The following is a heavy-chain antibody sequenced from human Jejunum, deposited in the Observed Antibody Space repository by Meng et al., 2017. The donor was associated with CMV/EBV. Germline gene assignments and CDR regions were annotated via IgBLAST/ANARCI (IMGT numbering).Heavy chain of an antibody. CDR1: GGPITSDNFY. V-gene: IGHV4-61*02. J-gene: IGHJ4*02. Sequence: QVQLQRSGPGLVKPSQTLSLTCNVSGGPITSDNFYWSWTRQPAGKGLEWIGRVHSSGSTNYHPSLKSRVTISIDTSKNHFSLKVTSVTAADTAMYYCARGTIAVAGMNWGQGTLVTVSS. D-gene: IGHD6-19*01. CDR2: VHSSGST. CDR3: ARGTIAVAGMN.